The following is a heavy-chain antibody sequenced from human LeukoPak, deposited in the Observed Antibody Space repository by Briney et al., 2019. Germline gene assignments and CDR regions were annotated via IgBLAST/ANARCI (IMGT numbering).Heavy chain of an antibody. J-gene: IGHJ4*02. CDR1: VFIFRKNY. CDR3: ARREPTNYFFDD. D-gene: IGHD1-1*01. CDR2: LYSGGTT. Sequence: GGSLRLSCEVSVFIFRKNYMRWVRQAPGKGLEWVSNLYSGGTTYSADSVKGRFTISRHQSKNTLYLQLNRLRVDDTAVYYCARREPTNYFFDDWGQGTLVTVSS. V-gene: IGHV3-53*01.